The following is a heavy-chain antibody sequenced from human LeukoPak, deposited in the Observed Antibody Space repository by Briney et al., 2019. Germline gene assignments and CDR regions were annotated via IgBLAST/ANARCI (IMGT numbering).Heavy chain of an antibody. CDR1: AFTFSDYY. J-gene: IGHJ3*02. V-gene: IGHV3-11*01. D-gene: IGHD5-18*01. CDR2: ISSSGSTI. CDR3: ASPAAMDPSDAFDI. Sequence: RGSLRLSCAASAFTFSDYYMSWIRQAPGKGLEWGSYISSSGSTIYYAVSVKGRFTISTDNSKNSPHLQMNILRAEHTAVYYCASPAAMDPSDAFDIWGQGTMVTVSS.